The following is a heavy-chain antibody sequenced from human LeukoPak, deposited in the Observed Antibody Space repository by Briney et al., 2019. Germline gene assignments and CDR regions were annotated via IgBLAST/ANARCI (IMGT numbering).Heavy chain of an antibody. CDR2: IVLGSGNT. CDR1: GFTFHTST. D-gene: IGHD3-3*01. J-gene: IGHJ3*02. Sequence: ASVKVSCKASGFTFHTSTMQWVRQARGQRLEWIGWIVLGSGNTVYSHKFHDRVIITRDMSTSTVHMELDSLGSEDTAVYYCTTYDFHTTGAFDIWGQGTMVTVSS. CDR3: TTYDFHTTGAFDI. V-gene: IGHV1-58*02.